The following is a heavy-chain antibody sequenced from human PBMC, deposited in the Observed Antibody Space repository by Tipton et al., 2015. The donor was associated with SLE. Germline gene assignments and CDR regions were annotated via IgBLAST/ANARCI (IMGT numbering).Heavy chain of an antibody. CDR1: GGSISSYY. Sequence: GLVKPSETLSLTCTVSGGSISSYYWSWIRQPPGKGLEWIGYVFYSGTGNSNPSLKSRVTISVDTSKNQFSLNLSSVTAADTAVYYCAREGGSYTAFDYWGQGTLVTVSS. D-gene: IGHD1-26*01. J-gene: IGHJ4*02. CDR2: VFYSGTG. CDR3: AREGGSYTAFDY. V-gene: IGHV4-59*12.